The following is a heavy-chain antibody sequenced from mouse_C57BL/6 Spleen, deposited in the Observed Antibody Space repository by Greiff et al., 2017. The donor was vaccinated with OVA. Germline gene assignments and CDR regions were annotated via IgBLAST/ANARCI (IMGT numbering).Heavy chain of an antibody. CDR3: ARVAYYGNYYAYDY. CDR2: IHPNSGST. CDR1: GYTFTSYW. J-gene: IGHJ4*01. V-gene: IGHV1-64*01. D-gene: IGHD2-10*01. Sequence: QVQLQQPGAELVKPGASVKLSCKASGYTFTSYWMHWVKQRPGHGLEWIGMIHPNSGSTNYNEKFKSKATLTVDKSSSTAYMHLSSLTSEDSAVYYCARVAYYGNYYAYDYWGQGTSVTVSA.